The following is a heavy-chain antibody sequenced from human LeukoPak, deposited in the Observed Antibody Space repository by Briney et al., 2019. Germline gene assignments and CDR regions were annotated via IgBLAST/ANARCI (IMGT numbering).Heavy chain of an antibody. CDR1: GFTFSSYA. CDR2: SNPSGGSP. V-gene: IGHV1-46*01. Sequence: GGSLRLSCAASGFTFSSYAMHWVRQAPGRGLEWMGISNPSGGSPRYAQKFQGRITLTRDTSTSTVYMEVSSLRSEDTAVYYCARGVETGGSFDYWGQGTLVTVSS. CDR3: ARGVETGGSFDY. J-gene: IGHJ4*02. D-gene: IGHD1-26*01.